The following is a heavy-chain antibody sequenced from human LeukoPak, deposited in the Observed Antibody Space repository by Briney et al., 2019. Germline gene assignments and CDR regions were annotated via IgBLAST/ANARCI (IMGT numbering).Heavy chain of an antibody. CDR3: ARHGSIATGAFPY. CDR2: IYSGGGT. V-gene: IGHV4-39*01. D-gene: IGHD6-13*01. Sequence: PSETLSLTRSVSGGSIGRSSYHWGWTRQPPANGLEWIGSIYSGGGTYYNPSLKSRVSISVDTSRNQCSLKLGSVTAADTAVYYCARHGSIATGAFPYWGQGTLVTVSS. J-gene: IGHJ4*02. CDR1: GGSIGRSSYH.